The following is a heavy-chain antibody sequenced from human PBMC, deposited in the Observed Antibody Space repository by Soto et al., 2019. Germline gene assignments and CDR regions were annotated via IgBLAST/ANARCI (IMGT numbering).Heavy chain of an antibody. Sequence: DVQLVESGGGLVQPGGSLRVSCAASGFTLGSHRIHWVRQPPGKGLEWVSRIDTDGGGTSYADSVKGRFTISTDNAKKRVYLQMNGLRAEDTAVYYCATVFDLWGQGTLVTVSS. V-gene: IGHV3-74*01. CDR2: IDTDGGGT. CDR3: ATVFDL. CDR1: GFTLGSHR. J-gene: IGHJ5*02.